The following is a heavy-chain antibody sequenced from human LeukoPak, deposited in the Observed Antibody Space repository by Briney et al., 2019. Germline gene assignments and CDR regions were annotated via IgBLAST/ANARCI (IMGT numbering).Heavy chain of an antibody. CDR2: ISDYNCNT. CDR1: GYTFTSYG. CDR3: ARDLIRYCSGGSCYSVRYGMDV. V-gene: IGHV1-18*01. D-gene: IGHD2-15*01. J-gene: IGHJ6*02. Sequence: ASVKVSCKASGYTFTSYGISWVRQAPGQGREWMGWISDYNCNTNYAQKLQGRVTMTTDTSTSTAYMELRSLRSDDTAVYYCARDLIRYCSGGSCYSVRYGMDVWGQGTTVTVSS.